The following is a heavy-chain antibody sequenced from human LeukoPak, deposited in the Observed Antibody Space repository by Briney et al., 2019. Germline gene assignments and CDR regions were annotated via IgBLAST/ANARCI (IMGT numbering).Heavy chain of an antibody. J-gene: IGHJ2*01. V-gene: IGHV6-1*01. CDR2: TYYSSNWYS. Sequence: SQTLSLTCAISGDSVSSNSVAWSWSRQSPSSGLGWLGRTYYSSNWYSDYAVSVMILISISPDTSKNQFSLQLISVTPYDTAGYYCGRWGDDSGCFDRLVRGTLVTVSS. D-gene: IGHD2-15*01. CDR3: GRWGDDSGCFDR. CDR1: GDSVSSNSVA.